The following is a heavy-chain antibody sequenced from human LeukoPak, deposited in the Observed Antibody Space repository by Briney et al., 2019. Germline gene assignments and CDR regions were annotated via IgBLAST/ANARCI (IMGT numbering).Heavy chain of an antibody. CDR1: GYSISSGYY. CDR3: ARGIRKGYCSGGSCSSVDP. Sequence: SETLSLTCTVSGYSISSGYYWGWIRQPPGKGLEWIGEINHSGSTNYNPSLKSRVTISVDTSKNQFSLKLSSVTAADTAVYYCARGIRKGYCSGGSCSSVDPWGQGTLVTVSS. D-gene: IGHD2-15*01. V-gene: IGHV4-38-2*02. CDR2: INHSGST. J-gene: IGHJ5*02.